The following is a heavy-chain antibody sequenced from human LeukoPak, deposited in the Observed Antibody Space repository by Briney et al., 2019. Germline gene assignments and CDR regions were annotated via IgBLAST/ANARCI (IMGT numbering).Heavy chain of an antibody. Sequence: GGSLRLSCEASGFSFSSYSMNWVRQAPGKGLEWVSYISSSTTTKDYADSVKGRFTISRDNAKNSLYLQMNSLRDEDTAVYYCARDRDWSFDYWGQGTQVTVSS. CDR2: ISSSTTTK. V-gene: IGHV3-48*02. CDR1: GFSFSSYS. J-gene: IGHJ4*02. CDR3: ARDRDWSFDY. D-gene: IGHD3/OR15-3a*01.